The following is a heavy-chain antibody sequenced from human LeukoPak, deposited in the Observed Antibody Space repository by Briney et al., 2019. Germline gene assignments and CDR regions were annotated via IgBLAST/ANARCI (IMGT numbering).Heavy chain of an antibody. V-gene: IGHV4-4*02. J-gene: IGHJ4*02. D-gene: IGHD3-10*01. Sequence: SETLSLTCAVSGGSISSSNWWSWIRQPPGKGLEWIGEIYHSGSTNYNPSLKSRVTISVDKSKTQFSLKLSSVTAADTAVYYCARRDYYGSGSYNYWGQGTLVTVSS. CDR3: ARRDYYGSGSYNY. CDR2: IYHSGST. CDR1: GGSISSSNW.